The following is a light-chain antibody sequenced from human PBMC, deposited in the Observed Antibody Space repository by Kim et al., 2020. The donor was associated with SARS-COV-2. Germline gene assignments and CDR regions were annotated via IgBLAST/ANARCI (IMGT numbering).Light chain of an antibody. CDR1: NIGSKS. J-gene: IGLJ1*01. CDR3: QVWDSSSDHPWV. Sequence: PGKTARITCGGNNIGSKSVHWYQQKPGQAPVLVIYYDSDRPSGIHERFSGSNSGNTATLTISRVEAGDEADYYCQVWDSSSDHPWVFGTGTKVTVL. CDR2: YDS. V-gene: IGLV3-21*04.